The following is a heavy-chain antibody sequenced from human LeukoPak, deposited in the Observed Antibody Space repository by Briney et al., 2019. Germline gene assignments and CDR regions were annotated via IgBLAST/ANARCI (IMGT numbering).Heavy chain of an antibody. Sequence: ASVKVSCKASGYTFTSYYMHWVRQAPGQGLEWMGWINPNSGGTNYAQKFQGRVTMTRDTSISTAYMELSRLRSDDTAVYYCASEGYDSSGYSAFDYWGQETLVTVSS. V-gene: IGHV1-2*02. CDR2: INPNSGGT. D-gene: IGHD3-22*01. CDR1: GYTFTSYY. J-gene: IGHJ4*02. CDR3: ASEGYDSSGYSAFDY.